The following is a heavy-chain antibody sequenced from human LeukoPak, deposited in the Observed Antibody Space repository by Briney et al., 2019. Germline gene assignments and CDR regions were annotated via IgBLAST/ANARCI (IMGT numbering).Heavy chain of an antibody. CDR1: GGSISSGGYY. CDR3: ARVPTVTTSHYLDY. V-gene: IGHV4-30-4*08. CDR2: IYYSGST. J-gene: IGHJ4*02. D-gene: IGHD4-17*01. Sequence: SETLSLTCTVSGGSISSGGYYWSWIRQHPGKGLEWIVYIYYSGSTYYNPSLKSRVTISEDTSKNQFSLKLSSTTAADTAVYYCARVPTVTTSHYLDYWGQGTLVTVSS.